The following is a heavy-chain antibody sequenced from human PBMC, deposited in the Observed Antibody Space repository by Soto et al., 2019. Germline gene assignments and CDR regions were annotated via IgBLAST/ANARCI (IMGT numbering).Heavy chain of an antibody. V-gene: IGHV3-11*01. CDR3: VRDGEGALDFDF. CDR2: TDSSSGII. Sequence: QAQLVESGGGLVKPGGSLRLSCAASGFIFSDYYMSWIRQAPGKGLEWLSYTDSSSGIIYYADSVKGRFTISRDNAKNSLYLQMNSLRTEDTAVYYCVRDGEGALDFDFWGQGTRVTVSS. CDR1: GFIFSDYY. D-gene: IGHD1-26*01. J-gene: IGHJ4*02.